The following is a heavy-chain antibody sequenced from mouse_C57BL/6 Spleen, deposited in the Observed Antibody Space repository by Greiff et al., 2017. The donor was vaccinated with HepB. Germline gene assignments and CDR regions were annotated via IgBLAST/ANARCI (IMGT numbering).Heavy chain of an antibody. CDR2: IYPSDSET. D-gene: IGHD2-4*01. V-gene: IGHV1-61*01. J-gene: IGHJ3*01. Sequence: VQRQQPGAELVRPGSSVKLSCKASGYTFTSYWMDWVKQRPGQGLEWIGNIYPSDSETHYNQKFKDKATLTVDKSSSTAYMQLSSLTSEDSAVYYFARSDYDEAYWGQGTLVTVSA. CDR3: ARSDYDEAY. CDR1: GYTFTSYW.